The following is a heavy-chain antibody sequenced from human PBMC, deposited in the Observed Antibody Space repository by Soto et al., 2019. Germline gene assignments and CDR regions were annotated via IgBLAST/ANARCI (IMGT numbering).Heavy chain of an antibody. CDR3: AKDRWAGGFDY. CDR2: VSATSGTT. J-gene: IGHJ4*02. CDR1: GFTFSNYA. V-gene: IGHV3-23*01. D-gene: IGHD1-26*01. Sequence: SGGSLRLSCAASGFTFSNYAMSWVRQAPVKGLEFVSLVSATSGTTYWTDSVKGRFTIGRGNSMNTLYLQMDSLRADDTAVYYCAKDRWAGGFDYWGQGTLVTVSS.